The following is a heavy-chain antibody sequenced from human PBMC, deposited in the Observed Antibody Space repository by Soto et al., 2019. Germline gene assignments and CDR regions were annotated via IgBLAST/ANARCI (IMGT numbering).Heavy chain of an antibody. CDR3: ASLGLTGTYDAFDI. J-gene: IGHJ3*02. Sequence: SETLSLTCAVYGGSFSGYYWSWIRQPPGKGLEWIGEINHSGSTNYNPSLKSRVTISVDTSKNQFSLKLSSVTAADTAVYYCASLGLTGTYDAFDIWGQGTLVTVSS. CDR1: GGSFSGYY. CDR2: INHSGST. D-gene: IGHD7-27*01. V-gene: IGHV4-34*01.